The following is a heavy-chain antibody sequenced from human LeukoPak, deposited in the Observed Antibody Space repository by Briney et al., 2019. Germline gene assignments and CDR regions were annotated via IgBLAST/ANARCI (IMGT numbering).Heavy chain of an antibody. Sequence: SETLSLTCAVYGGSFSGYYWSWIRQPPGKGLEWIGEINHSGSTNYNPSLKSRGSISVDTSKNQFSLKLSSVTAADTAVYYCARGFDSSGYYDYWGQGTLVTVSS. J-gene: IGHJ4*02. V-gene: IGHV4-34*01. CDR2: INHSGST. CDR3: ARGFDSSGYYDY. D-gene: IGHD3-22*01. CDR1: GGSFSGYY.